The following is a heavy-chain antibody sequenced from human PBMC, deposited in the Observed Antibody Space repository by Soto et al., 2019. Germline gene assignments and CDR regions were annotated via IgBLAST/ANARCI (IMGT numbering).Heavy chain of an antibody. CDR1: GFTFSSYA. D-gene: IGHD2-2*01. V-gene: IGHV3-64*01. J-gene: IGHJ6*02. Sequence: PGGSLRLSCAASGFTFSSYAMHWVRQAPGKGLEYVSAISSNGGSTYYANSVKGRFTISRDNSKNTLYLQMGSLRAEDMAVYYCARGLYCSSTSCYRYYYYGMDVWGQGTTVTVSS. CDR3: ARGLYCSSTSCYRYYYYGMDV. CDR2: ISSNGGST.